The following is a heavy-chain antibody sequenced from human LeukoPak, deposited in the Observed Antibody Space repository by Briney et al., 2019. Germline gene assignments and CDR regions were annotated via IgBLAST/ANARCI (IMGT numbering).Heavy chain of an antibody. J-gene: IGHJ4*02. CDR1: GGSISSYY. V-gene: IGHV4-59*08. CDR2: IYYSGST. Sequence: SETLSLTCTVSGGSISSYYWSWIRQPPGKGLEWIGYIYYSGSTNYNPSLKSRVTISVDTSKNQFSLKLSSVTAADTAVYYCARHGSSDYGDFSIDYWGQGTLVTVSS. CDR3: ARHGSSDYGDFSIDY. D-gene: IGHD4-17*01.